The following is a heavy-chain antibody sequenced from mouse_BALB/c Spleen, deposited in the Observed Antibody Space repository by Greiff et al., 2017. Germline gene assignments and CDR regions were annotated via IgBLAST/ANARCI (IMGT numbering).Heavy chain of an antibody. J-gene: IGHJ3*01. Sequence: EVHLVESGGGLVKPGGSLKLSCAASGFTFSDYYMYWVRQTPEKRLEWVATISDGGSYTYYPDSVKGRFTISRDNAKNNLYLQMSSLKSEDTAMYYCARGEGYGAWFAYWGQGTLVTVSA. CDR2: ISDGGSYT. V-gene: IGHV5-4*02. CDR1: GFTFSDYY. D-gene: IGHD2-2*01. CDR3: ARGEGYGAWFAY.